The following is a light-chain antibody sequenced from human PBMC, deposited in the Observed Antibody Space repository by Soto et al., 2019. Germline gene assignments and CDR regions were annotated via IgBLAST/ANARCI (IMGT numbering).Light chain of an antibody. Sequence: SYELTQPPSVSVSPGQTARITCSGAALPKKYAYWYQQKSGQAPVLVIYEDTKRPSGIPERFSGSNSGTMATLTISGAQVEDEADYYCYSTDSSGNVGVFGGGTKLTVL. CDR3: YSTDSSGNVGV. V-gene: IGLV3-10*01. CDR2: EDT. J-gene: IGLJ2*01. CDR1: ALPKKY.